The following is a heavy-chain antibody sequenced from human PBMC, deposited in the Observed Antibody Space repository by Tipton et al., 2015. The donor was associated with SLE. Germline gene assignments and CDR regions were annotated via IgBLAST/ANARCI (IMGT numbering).Heavy chain of an antibody. CDR1: GGSFSGYY. Sequence: TLSLTCAVYGGSFSGYYWSWIRQPPGKGLEWIGEINHSGSTNYNPSLKSRVTISVDTPKNQFSLKLSSVTAADTAVYYCAEPYSSSPWGQGTLVTVSS. CDR2: INHSGST. CDR3: AEPYSSSP. V-gene: IGHV4-34*01. D-gene: IGHD6-13*01. J-gene: IGHJ5*02.